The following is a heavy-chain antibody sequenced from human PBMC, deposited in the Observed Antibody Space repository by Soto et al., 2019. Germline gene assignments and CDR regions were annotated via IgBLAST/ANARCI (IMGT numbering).Heavy chain of an antibody. Sequence: GASVKVSCKASGYTFTGYYMHWVRQAPGQGLEWMGWINPNSGGTNYAQKFQGRVTMTRDTSISTAYMELSRLRSDDTAVYYCARVSYYDILGNWFDPWGQGTLVTVSS. J-gene: IGHJ5*02. CDR1: GYTFTGYY. V-gene: IGHV1-2*02. D-gene: IGHD3-9*01. CDR3: ARVSYYDILGNWFDP. CDR2: INPNSGGT.